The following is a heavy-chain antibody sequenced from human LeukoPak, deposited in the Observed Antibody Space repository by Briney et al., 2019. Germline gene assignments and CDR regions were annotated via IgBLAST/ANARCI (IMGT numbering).Heavy chain of an antibody. CDR1: GGSISSSGYY. CDR3: ARHNSGTYLD. Sequence: SETLSLTCTVSGGSISSSGYYWGWIRQPPGKGLDWFGSIYSSGNTYYSPSLKSRFTISLDTSKNQFSLRLSSVTAADTAVYYCARHNSGTYLDWGEGDLVTVSS. CDR2: IYSSGNT. D-gene: IGHD1-26*01. V-gene: IGHV4-39*01. J-gene: IGHJ4*02.